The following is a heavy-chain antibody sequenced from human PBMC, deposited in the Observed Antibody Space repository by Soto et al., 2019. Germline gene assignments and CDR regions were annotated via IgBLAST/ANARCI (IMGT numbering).Heavy chain of an antibody. CDR3: ARVGAIVGANSGDY. CDR2: IYYSGST. D-gene: IGHD1-26*01. Sequence: PSETLSLTCSFSCGSIISGDFYWSWIRQPPGKGLEWIGYIYYSGSTYYNPSLRSRVAISLDTSNNQFSLKLSSVTAAGTAVYYCARVGAIVGANSGDYWGQGTLVTVSS. CDR1: CGSIISGDFY. V-gene: IGHV4-30-4*01. J-gene: IGHJ4*02.